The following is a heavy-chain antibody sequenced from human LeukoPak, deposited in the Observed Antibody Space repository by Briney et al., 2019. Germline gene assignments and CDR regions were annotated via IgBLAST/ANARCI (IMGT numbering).Heavy chain of an antibody. Sequence: SETLSLTCAVYGGSFSGYYWSWIRQPPGKGLEWIGEINHSGSTNYNPSLKSRVTISVDTSKNQFSLKLSSVTAADTAVYHCARGDYDYWGQGTLVTVSS. V-gene: IGHV4-34*01. CDR1: GGSFSGYY. CDR2: INHSGST. CDR3: ARGDYDY. J-gene: IGHJ4*02.